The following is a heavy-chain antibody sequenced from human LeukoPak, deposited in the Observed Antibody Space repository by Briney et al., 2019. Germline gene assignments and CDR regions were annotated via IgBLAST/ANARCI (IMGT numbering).Heavy chain of an antibody. CDR2: IKQDGSEK. D-gene: IGHD3-16*01. CDR3: AREGGYPFFQH. CDR1: GFTFSSYW. Sequence: PGGSLRLSCAASGFTFSSYWMSWVRQAPGRGLEWVANIKQDGSEKYYMDSVKGRFTISRDNAKNSLYLQMNSLRAEDTAVYYCAREGGYPFFQHWGQGTLVTVSS. J-gene: IGHJ1*01. V-gene: IGHV3-7*01.